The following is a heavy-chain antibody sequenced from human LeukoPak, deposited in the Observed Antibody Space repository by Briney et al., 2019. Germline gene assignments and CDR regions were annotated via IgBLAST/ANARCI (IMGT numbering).Heavy chain of an antibody. CDR2: ISPSSTYI. Sequence: GGSLRLSCAASGFTFSGYSINWVRQAPGKGLEWVSSISPSSTYISYADSVKGRFTISRDNAKNSLYLQMNRLRAEDTAVYYCARGRGCSSMSCYPDYWGQGTLVTVSS. CDR1: GFTFSGYS. J-gene: IGHJ4*02. V-gene: IGHV3-21*06. D-gene: IGHD2-2*01. CDR3: ARGRGCSSMSCYPDY.